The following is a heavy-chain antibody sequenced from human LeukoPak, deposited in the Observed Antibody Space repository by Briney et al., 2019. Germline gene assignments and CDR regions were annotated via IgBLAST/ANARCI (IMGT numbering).Heavy chain of an antibody. V-gene: IGHV4-34*01. Sequence: SETLSLTCAVYGGSFSGYYWSWIRQPPGKGLEWIGETNHSGSTNYNPSLKSRVTISVDTSKNQFSLKLSSVTAADTAVYYCARFSVRGIPAAPINAFDIWGQGTMVTVSS. D-gene: IGHD2-2*01. CDR1: GGSFSGYY. CDR2: TNHSGST. CDR3: ARFSVRGIPAAPINAFDI. J-gene: IGHJ3*02.